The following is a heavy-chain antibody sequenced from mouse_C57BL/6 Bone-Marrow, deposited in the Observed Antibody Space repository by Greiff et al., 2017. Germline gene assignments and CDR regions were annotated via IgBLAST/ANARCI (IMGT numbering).Heavy chain of an antibody. CDR3: TVYGSSYRWFAY. Sequence: EVKVEESGGGLVQPGGSMKLSCVASGFTFSNYWMNWVRQSPEKGLEWVAQIRLKSDNYATHYAESVKGRFTISRDDSKSSVYLQMNNLRAEDAGVYYCTVYGSSYRWFAYWGQGTLVTVSA. D-gene: IGHD1-1*01. J-gene: IGHJ3*01. V-gene: IGHV6-3*01. CDR2: IRLKSDNYAT. CDR1: GFTFSNYW.